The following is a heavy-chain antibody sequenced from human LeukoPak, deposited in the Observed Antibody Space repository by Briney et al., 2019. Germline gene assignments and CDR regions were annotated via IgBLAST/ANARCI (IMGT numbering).Heavy chain of an antibody. CDR2: ISGSGGST. CDR1: GFTFSSYA. Sequence: QSGGSPRLSCAASGFTFSSYAMSWVRQAPGKGLEWVSAISGSGGSTYYADSVKGRFTISRDNSKNTLYLQMNSLRAEDTAVYYCAKELYDSSGYFDYWGQGTLVTVSS. V-gene: IGHV3-23*01. CDR3: AKELYDSSGYFDY. D-gene: IGHD3-22*01. J-gene: IGHJ4*02.